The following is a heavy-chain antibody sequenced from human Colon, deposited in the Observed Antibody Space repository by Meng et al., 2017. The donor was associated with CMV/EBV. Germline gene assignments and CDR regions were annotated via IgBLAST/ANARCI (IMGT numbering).Heavy chain of an antibody. CDR2: ISPSGGP. D-gene: IGHD1-26*01. CDR3: AKALGFLGWGSSHDPFDI. Sequence: GGSLRLSCAVSGFTFTSFAMSWGRQAPGKGLGWVASISPSGGPNYADSVKRRLTISRDISTNTTFLLLSDLRADDTAIYYCAKALGFLGWGSSHDPFDIWGQGTMVTVSS. J-gene: IGHJ3*02. CDR1: GFTFTSFA. V-gene: IGHV3-23*01.